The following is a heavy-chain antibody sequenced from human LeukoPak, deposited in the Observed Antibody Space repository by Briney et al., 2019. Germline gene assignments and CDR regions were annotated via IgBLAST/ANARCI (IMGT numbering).Heavy chain of an antibody. CDR2: ISGGGDRT. V-gene: IGHV3-23*01. J-gene: IGHJ6*02. D-gene: IGHD2-2*01. Sequence: GGSLRLSCAASGFAFSTYAMSWVRQAPGKGLEWVSAISGGGDRTFYADSVEGRFTVSRDNSKNTLYLQMNSLRPEDTAEYYCARYCVTTNCDVSSHYGMDVWGQGTTVTVSS. CDR1: GFAFSTYA. CDR3: ARYCVTTNCDVSSHYGMDV.